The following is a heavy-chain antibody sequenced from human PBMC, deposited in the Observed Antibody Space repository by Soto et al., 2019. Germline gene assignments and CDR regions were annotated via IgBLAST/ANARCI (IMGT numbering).Heavy chain of an antibody. V-gene: IGHV4-39*01. CDR2: IYYSGST. Sequence: QLQLQESGPGLVKPSETLSLTCTVSGGSISSSSYYWGWIRQPPGKGLEWIGSIYYSGSTYYHPSLKSRVTLSADTAKNQFSLKRSSVTAADTAVYYCARTLMVRGEKEDYWGQGTLVTLSS. CDR3: ARTLMVRGEKEDY. CDR1: GGSISSSSYY. D-gene: IGHD3-10*01. J-gene: IGHJ4*02.